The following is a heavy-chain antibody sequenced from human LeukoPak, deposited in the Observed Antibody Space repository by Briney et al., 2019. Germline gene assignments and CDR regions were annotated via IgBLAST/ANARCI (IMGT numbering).Heavy chain of an antibody. Sequence: SETLSLTCTVSGGSISSSSYYWGWIRQPPGKRLEWIGSIYYSGSTYYNPSLKSRVTISVDTSKNQFSLKLSSVTAADTAVYYCARQDYDILTGYPNWFDPWGQGTLVTVSS. V-gene: IGHV4-39*01. CDR1: GGSISSSSYY. D-gene: IGHD3-9*01. CDR2: IYYSGST. CDR3: ARQDYDILTGYPNWFDP. J-gene: IGHJ5*02.